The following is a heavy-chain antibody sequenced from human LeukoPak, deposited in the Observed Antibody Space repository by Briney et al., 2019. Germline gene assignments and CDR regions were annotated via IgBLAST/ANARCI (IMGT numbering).Heavy chain of an antibody. CDR3: ATSAGRGYYYGNDAFDI. D-gene: IGHD3-22*01. J-gene: IGHJ3*02. V-gene: IGHV4-59*12. Sequence: SETLSLTCNVSGGSISSYYWSWIRQPPGKGLEWIGYIYYSGSTNYNPSLKSRVTISVDTSKNQFSLKLSSVTAADTAVYYCATSAGRGYYYGNDAFDIWGQGTMVTVSS. CDR1: GGSISSYY. CDR2: IYYSGST.